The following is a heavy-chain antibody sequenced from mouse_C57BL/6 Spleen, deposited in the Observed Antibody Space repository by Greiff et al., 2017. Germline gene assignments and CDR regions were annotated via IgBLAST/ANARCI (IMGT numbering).Heavy chain of an antibody. J-gene: IGHJ4*01. CDR1: GYTFTDHT. Sequence: QVQLQQSDAELVKPGASVKISCKVSGYTFTDHTIHWMKQRPEQGLEWIGYIYPRDGSTKYNEKFKGKATLTADKSSSTAYMQLNSLTSDDSAVYFCARRRYGIYDYDNYAMDYWGQGTSVTVSS. CDR3: ARRRYGIYDYDNYAMDY. CDR2: IYPRDGST. D-gene: IGHD2-4*01. V-gene: IGHV1-78*01.